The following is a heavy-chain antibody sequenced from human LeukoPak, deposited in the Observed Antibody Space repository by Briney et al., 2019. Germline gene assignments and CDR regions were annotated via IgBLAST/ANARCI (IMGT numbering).Heavy chain of an antibody. V-gene: IGHV1-8*01. CDR1: GYTFNSND. J-gene: IGHJ6*03. Sequence: GASVKVSCKASGYTFNSNDINWLRQATGQGLEWMGWMNPNSGNTGYAQKFQDRLTVSADKSTNTAHMELSSLRFEDTAIYYCATPPPGYSFSNHYYYMDAWGRGTTVTVSS. D-gene: IGHD1-1*01. CDR3: ATPPPGYSFSNHYYYMDA. CDR2: MNPNSGNT.